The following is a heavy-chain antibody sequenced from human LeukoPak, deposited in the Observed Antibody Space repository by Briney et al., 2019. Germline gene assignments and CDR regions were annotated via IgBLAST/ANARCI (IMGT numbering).Heavy chain of an antibody. D-gene: IGHD3-3*01. J-gene: IGHJ4*02. CDR1: RASISTYY. V-gene: IGHV4-59*01. CDR3: ARGSDYGDY. CDR2: IYHTGST. Sequence: SETLSLICTVSRASISTYYWRWIRQPPGKGLEWIGFIYHTGSTNYNPSLKGRVTMSVDTSKNQFSLRLRSVTAADTAVYYCARGSDYGDYWGQGTLVTVSS.